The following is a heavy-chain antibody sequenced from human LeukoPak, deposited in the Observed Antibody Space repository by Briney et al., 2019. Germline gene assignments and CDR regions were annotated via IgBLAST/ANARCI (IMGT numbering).Heavy chain of an antibody. Sequence: ASVKVSCRASVYTFTDYYLHWVRQAPGQGLEWMGWLNPNSGDTKFTQKFQGRVNMTRDTSINTVYMELSRLRSDDTAVYYCAREDLYTYPLDFWGQGTLVTVSS. J-gene: IGHJ1*01. CDR1: VYTFTDYY. CDR3: AREDLYTYPLDF. V-gene: IGHV1-2*02. D-gene: IGHD5-24*01. CDR2: LNPNSGDT.